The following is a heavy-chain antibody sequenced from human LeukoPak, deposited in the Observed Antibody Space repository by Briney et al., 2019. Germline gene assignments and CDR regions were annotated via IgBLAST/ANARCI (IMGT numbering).Heavy chain of an antibody. J-gene: IGHJ4*01. CDR3: AKVPHSSSSH. CDR1: GFTFSSNA. Sequence: PGGSLRLSCAASGFTFSSNAMSWVRQAPGKGLEWVSTISASGGSTYYADSVKGRFTISRGNSKNTLYLQMNSLRAEDTAVYYCAKVPHSSSSHWSQGTLVTVSS. D-gene: IGHD6-13*01. CDR2: ISASGGST. V-gene: IGHV3-23*01.